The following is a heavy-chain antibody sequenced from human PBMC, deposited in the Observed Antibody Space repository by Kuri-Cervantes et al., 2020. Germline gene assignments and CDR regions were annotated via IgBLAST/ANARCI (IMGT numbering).Heavy chain of an antibody. CDR1: GFTFSDYY. J-gene: IGHJ6*03. CDR2: ISSSSSYI. V-gene: IGHV3-11*06. Sequence: GGSLRLSCAASGFTFSDYYMSWIRQAPGKGLEWVSSISSSSSYIYYADSVKGRFTISRDNAKNSLYLQMNSLRAEDTAVYYCARDRYSGYGYGYYYYYMDVWGKGTTVTVSS. CDR3: ARDRYSGYGYGYYYYYMDV. D-gene: IGHD5-12*01.